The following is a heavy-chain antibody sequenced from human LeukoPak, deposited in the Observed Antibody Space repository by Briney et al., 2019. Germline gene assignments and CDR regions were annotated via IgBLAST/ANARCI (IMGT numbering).Heavy chain of an antibody. CDR1: GFTFSSNA. CDR2: ISSSGSTI. CDR3: ARDPAYDFWSGYYTY. D-gene: IGHD3-3*01. V-gene: IGHV3-48*04. Sequence: GGSLRLSRAASGFTFSSNAMSWVRQAPGKGLEWVSYISSSGSTIYYADSVKGRFTISRDNAKNSLYLQMNSLRAEDTAVYYCARDPAYDFWSGYYTYWGQGTLVTVSS. J-gene: IGHJ4*02.